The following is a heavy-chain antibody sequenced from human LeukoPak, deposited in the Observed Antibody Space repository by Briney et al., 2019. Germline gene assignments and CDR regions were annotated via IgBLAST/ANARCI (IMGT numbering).Heavy chain of an antibody. Sequence: GGSLRLSCAASGFTFSNYGMHWVRQAPGKGLEWVAFIWYDGNNKYHADSVKGRFTISRDSSKNTLYLQMNSLRAEDTAVYYGAKDPLLYCSGSYYFDYWGQGTLVTVSS. J-gene: IGHJ4*02. D-gene: IGHD3-10*01. CDR1: GFTFSNYG. CDR2: IWYDGNNK. V-gene: IGHV3-30*02. CDR3: AKDPLLYCSGSYYFDY.